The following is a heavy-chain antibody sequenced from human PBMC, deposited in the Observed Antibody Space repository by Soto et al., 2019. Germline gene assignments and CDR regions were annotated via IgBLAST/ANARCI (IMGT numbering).Heavy chain of an antibody. CDR1: GGSFSAYY. D-gene: IGHD3-22*01. CDR2: IFHGGST. V-gene: IGHV4-34*12. Sequence: SETLSLTCAVYGGSFSAYYWSWIRQPPGKGLEWIGQIFHGGSTNYSPSLKSRVTISVDTSKNLFSLELSSVTAADTAVYYRARPHYDSNTFYSFFDYWGQGTLVTVSS. CDR3: ARPHYDSNTFYSFFDY. J-gene: IGHJ4*02.